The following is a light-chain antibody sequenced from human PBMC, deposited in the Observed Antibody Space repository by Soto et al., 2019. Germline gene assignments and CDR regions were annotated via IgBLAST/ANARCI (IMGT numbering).Light chain of an antibody. V-gene: IGLV4-69*01. CDR3: KTWGTGIRV. Sequence: QLVLTKSPSASASLGASVKLTCTLSSGHSSFAIAWHQQRPEKGPRYLMKLNSDGRHSKGDGIPDRFSGSSSGAERYLTISSLQSEDEADYYCKTWGTGIRVFGGGTKLTVL. CDR2: LNSDGRH. J-gene: IGLJ3*02. CDR1: SGHSSFA.